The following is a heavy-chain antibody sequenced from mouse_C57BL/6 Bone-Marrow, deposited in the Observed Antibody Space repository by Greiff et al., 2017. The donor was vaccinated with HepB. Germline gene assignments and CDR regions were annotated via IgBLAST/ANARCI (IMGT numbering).Heavy chain of an antibody. CDR3: ARLITTVVATFDY. J-gene: IGHJ2*01. CDR2: ISSGGSYT. D-gene: IGHD1-1*01. CDR1: GFTFSSYG. V-gene: IGHV5-6*01. Sequence: VQLKQSGGDLVKPGGSLKLSCAASGFTFSSYGMSWVRQTPDKRLEWVATISSGGSYTYYPDSVKGRFTISRDNAKNTLYLQMSSLKSEDTAMYYCARLITTVVATFDYWGQGTTLTVSS.